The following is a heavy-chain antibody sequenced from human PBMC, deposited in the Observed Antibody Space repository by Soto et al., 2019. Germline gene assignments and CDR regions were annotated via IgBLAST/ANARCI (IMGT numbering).Heavy chain of an antibody. Sequence: VHLVESGGGVVQPGRSLRLSCAASGFTFKNYGMHWVRQAPGKGLEWVAVISHDGGTKHYADSVKGRFTMFRDDSQSTVSLQMTSLRPDDPAVYYWAKRMTMSVYGDYDYYGMDAWGPGTTVIGSS. CDR1: GFTFKNYG. CDR2: ISHDGGTK. J-gene: IGHJ6*02. V-gene: IGHV3-30*18. D-gene: IGHD1-20*01. CDR3: AKRMTMSVYGDYDYYGMDA.